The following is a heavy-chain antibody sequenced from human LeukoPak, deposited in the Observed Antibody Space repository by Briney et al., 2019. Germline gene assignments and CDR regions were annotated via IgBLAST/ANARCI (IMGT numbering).Heavy chain of an antibody. CDR1: GYTFTGYY. CDR2: INPNSGGT. D-gene: IGHD4-17*01. V-gene: IGHV1-2*02. Sequence: ASVKVSCKASGYTFTGYYMHWVRQAPGQGLEWMGWINPNSGGTNYAQKFQGRVTMTRDTSISTAYMGLSRLRSEDTAVYYCSRDPLLNYGDYYFDYWGQGTLVTVSS. J-gene: IGHJ4*02. CDR3: SRDPLLNYGDYYFDY.